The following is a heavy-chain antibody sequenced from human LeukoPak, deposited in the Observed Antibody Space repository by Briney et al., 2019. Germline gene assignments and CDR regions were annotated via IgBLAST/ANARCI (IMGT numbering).Heavy chain of an antibody. Sequence: ASVKVSCKASGYTFTGYYMHWVRQAPGQGLERMGRINPNSGGTNYAQKFQGRVTMTRDTSISTAYMELSRLRSDDTAVYYCARAKPYSGYDWGSWFDPWGQGTLVTVSS. CDR2: INPNSGGT. D-gene: IGHD5-12*01. J-gene: IGHJ5*02. CDR1: GYTFTGYY. CDR3: ARAKPYSGYDWGSWFDP. V-gene: IGHV1-2*06.